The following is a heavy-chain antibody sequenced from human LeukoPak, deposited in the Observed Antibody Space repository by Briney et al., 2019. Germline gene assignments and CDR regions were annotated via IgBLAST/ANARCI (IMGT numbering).Heavy chain of an antibody. CDR1: GGSISSYY. CDR2: IDTSGST. CDR3: ARETHPQFNYYYYYMDV. V-gene: IGHV4-4*07. J-gene: IGHJ6*03. Sequence: SETLSLTCTVSGGSISSYYWSWIRQPAGKGLEWIGRIDTSGSTNYNPSLKRRVTMSVDTSKNQFSLKLSSVTAADTAVYYCARETHPQFNYYYYYMDVWGKGTTVTVSS.